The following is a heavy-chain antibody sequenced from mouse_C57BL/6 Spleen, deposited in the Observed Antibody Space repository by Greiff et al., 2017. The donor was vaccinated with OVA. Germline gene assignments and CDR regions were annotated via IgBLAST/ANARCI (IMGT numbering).Heavy chain of an antibody. V-gene: IGHV1-39*01. J-gene: IGHJ3*01. CDR3: ARDYYGSSDRYAY. CDR2: INPNYGTT. D-gene: IGHD1-1*01. Sequence: VQLKQSGPELVKPGDSVKISCKASGYSFTDYNMTWVQQSNGKSLEWIGVINPNYGTTSYNQKFKGKATLTVDHSSSTAYMQLNSLTSDDSAVYYCARDYYGSSDRYAYWGQGTLVTVAA. CDR1: GYSFTDYN.